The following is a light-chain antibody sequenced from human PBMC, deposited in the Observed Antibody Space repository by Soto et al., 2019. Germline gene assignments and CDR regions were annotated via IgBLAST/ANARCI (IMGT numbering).Light chain of an antibody. CDR3: QQSKSTPHT. V-gene: IGKV1-39*01. CDR1: QSMGSY. Sequence: DIQMTQSPSSLSSSLGDRVTITCWASQSMGSYLNWYQQKPGKAPKLLIYAASSLQSGVPSRFSGSSSVKYFPLTMSSLKPEDFATYGCQQSKSTPHTLGPANTVDL. J-gene: IGKJ3*01. CDR2: AAS.